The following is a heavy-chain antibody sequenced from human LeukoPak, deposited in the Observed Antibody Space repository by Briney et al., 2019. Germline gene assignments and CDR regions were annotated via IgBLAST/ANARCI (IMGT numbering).Heavy chain of an antibody. CDR3: ARPVGGNSMDV. CDR1: GYSFTNYW. V-gene: IGHV5-51*01. Sequence: GEPLKISCKGSGYSFTNYWIGWVRQTSGKGLEGMGIINPDDPAIKYSPSLQGQVTISADKSISTAYLQWSSLTASDTAMYYCARPVGGNSMDVWGQGTTVTVSS. D-gene: IGHD1-26*01. J-gene: IGHJ6*02. CDR2: INPDDPAI.